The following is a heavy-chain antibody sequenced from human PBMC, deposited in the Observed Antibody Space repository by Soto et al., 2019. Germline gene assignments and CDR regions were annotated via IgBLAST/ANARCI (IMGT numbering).Heavy chain of an antibody. CDR1: GGSMNNDSYY. CDR2: IYYTGNT. CDR3: ARPRWKYGIK. J-gene: IGHJ4*02. V-gene: IGHV4-39*01. D-gene: IGHD1-20*01. Sequence: PSETLSLTCSVSGGSMNNDSYYWGWIRQPPGKGLEWIGTIYYTGNTFYNPSLGSRVTISVDTSKNQLSLTLTSLTVADTAVYYCARPRWKYGIKWGRGILVTVSS.